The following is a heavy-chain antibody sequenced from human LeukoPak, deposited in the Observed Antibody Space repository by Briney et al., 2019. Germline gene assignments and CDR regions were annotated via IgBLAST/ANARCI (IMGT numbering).Heavy chain of an antibody. D-gene: IGHD3-10*01. V-gene: IGHV3-74*03. J-gene: IGHJ1*01. CDR3: ARVSGPGMNEYFHL. Sequence: GGSLRLSCAASGFTFSGAWMHWVRQAPGKGLVWVSRINNDGTTTMYADSVKGRFTISRDNAKNTLYLQMNSLRAEDTAVYYCARVSGPGMNEYFHLWGQGTLVTVSS. CDR2: INNDGTTT. CDR1: GFTFSGAW.